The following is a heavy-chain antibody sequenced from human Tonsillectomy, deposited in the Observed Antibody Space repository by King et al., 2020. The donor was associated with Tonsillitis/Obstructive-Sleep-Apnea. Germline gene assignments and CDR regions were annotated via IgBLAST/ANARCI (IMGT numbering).Heavy chain of an antibody. CDR3: AKDQSISFGGVIANDY. CDR2: ISGSGGST. V-gene: IGHV3-23*01. J-gene: IGHJ4*02. Sequence: PLQESGGGLVQPGGSLRLSCAASGFTFSSYAMSWVRQAPGKGLAWVSAISGSGGSTYYADSVKGRFTISRDNSKNTLYLQMKSLRAEDTAIYYCAKDQSISFGGVIANDYWGQGTLVAVSS. D-gene: IGHD3-16*02. CDR1: GFTFSSYA.